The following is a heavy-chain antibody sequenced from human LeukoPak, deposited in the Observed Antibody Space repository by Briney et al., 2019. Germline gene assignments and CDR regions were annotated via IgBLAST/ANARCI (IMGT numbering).Heavy chain of an antibody. J-gene: IGHJ5*02. CDR1: GGTFSSYA. CDR2: IIPIFGTA. V-gene: IGHV1-69*05. CDR3: ARVHSTMVRGVISYNWFDP. D-gene: IGHD3-10*01. Sequence: SVKVPCKASGGTFSSYAISWVRQAPGQGLEWMGGIIPIFGTANYAQKFQGRVTITTDESTSTAYMELSSLRSEDTAVYYCARVHSTMVRGVISYNWFDPWGQGTLVAVSS.